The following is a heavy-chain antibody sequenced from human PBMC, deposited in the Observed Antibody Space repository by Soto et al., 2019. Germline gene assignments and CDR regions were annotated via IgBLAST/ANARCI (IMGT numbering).Heavy chain of an antibody. CDR2: INQDGSEK. Sequence: EVQLVESGGGLVQPGGSLRLSCAASGFTFRTYWLSWVRQVPGKGLEWVANINQDGSEKNYMDSVKGRFTISRDNAKNSLYLQMSSLRAEDTAVYYCARDGSTSWYSYDYHGMDVWGQGTTVTVSS. J-gene: IGHJ6*02. V-gene: IGHV3-7*05. CDR1: GFTFRTYW. D-gene: IGHD6-13*01. CDR3: ARDGSTSWYSYDYHGMDV.